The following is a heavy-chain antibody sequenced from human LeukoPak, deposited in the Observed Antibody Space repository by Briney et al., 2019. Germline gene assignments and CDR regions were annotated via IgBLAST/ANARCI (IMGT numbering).Heavy chain of an antibody. CDR2: ISYDGSNK. V-gene: IGHV3-30*18. Sequence: GGSLRLSCAASGFTFSSYGMHWVRQAPGKGLEWVAVISYDGSNKYYADSVKGRFTISRDNSKNTLYLQMNSLRAEDTAVYYCAKEVGRGSGSFFWFDPWGQGTLVTVSS. CDR1: GFTFSSYG. J-gene: IGHJ5*02. D-gene: IGHD3-10*01. CDR3: AKEVGRGSGSFFWFDP.